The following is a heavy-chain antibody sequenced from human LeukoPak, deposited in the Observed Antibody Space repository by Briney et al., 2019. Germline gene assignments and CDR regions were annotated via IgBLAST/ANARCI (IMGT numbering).Heavy chain of an antibody. Sequence: SETLSLTCTVSGGSISSGGYYWSWIRQHPGRGLEWIGYIYYSGSTNYNPSLKSRVTISVDTSKNQFSLKLSSVTAADTAVYYCARDRWELHPAPNNAFDIWGQGTMVTVSS. CDR2: IYYSGST. CDR3: ARDRWELHPAPNNAFDI. V-gene: IGHV4-61*08. J-gene: IGHJ3*02. CDR1: GGSISSGGYY. D-gene: IGHD1-26*01.